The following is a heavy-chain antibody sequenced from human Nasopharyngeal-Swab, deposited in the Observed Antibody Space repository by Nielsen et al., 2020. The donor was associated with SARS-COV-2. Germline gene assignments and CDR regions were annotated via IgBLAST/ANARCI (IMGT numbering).Heavy chain of an antibody. Sequence: SLKISCAASGFTFDDYAMHWVRQAPGKGLEWVSGISWNSGSIGYADSVKGRFTISRDNAKNSLYLQMNSLSAEDTALYYCAKVRSYYDGFYFDYWGQGTLVTVSS. J-gene: IGHJ4*02. CDR1: GFTFDDYA. V-gene: IGHV3-9*01. CDR3: AKVRSYYDGFYFDY. D-gene: IGHD1-26*01. CDR2: ISWNSGSI.